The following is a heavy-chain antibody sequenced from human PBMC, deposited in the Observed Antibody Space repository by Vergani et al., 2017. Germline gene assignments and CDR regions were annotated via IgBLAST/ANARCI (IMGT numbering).Heavy chain of an antibody. CDR2: IYYSGST. J-gene: IGHJ4*02. CDR1: GGSFSGYY. CDR3: ARGSRMTTGPYYFDY. V-gene: IGHV4-34*11. D-gene: IGHD4-11*01. Sequence: QVQLQQWGAGLLKPSETLSLTCAVYGGSFSGYYWSWIRQPPGKGLEWIGYIYYSGSTNYNPSLKSRVTISVDTSKNQFSLKLSSVTAADTAVYYCARGSRMTTGPYYFDYWGQGTLVTVSS.